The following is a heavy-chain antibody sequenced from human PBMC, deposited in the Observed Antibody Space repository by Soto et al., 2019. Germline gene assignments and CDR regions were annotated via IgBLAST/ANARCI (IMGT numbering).Heavy chain of an antibody. CDR1: GGSFSDAH. CDR2: VSDTGDT. V-gene: IGHV4-34*01. Sequence: LSLTCVVHGGSFSDAHWTWIRQAPGKGLEWIGEVSDTGDTDYYPSLKSRARISIDTSKNQFSLRLTPVTAADTAVYYCARERGSFDSWGQGTQVTVSS. CDR3: ARERGSFDS. D-gene: IGHD3-16*01. J-gene: IGHJ4*02.